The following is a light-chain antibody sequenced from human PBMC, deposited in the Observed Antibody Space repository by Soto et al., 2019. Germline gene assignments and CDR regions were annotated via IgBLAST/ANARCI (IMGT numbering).Light chain of an antibody. CDR2: GNS. V-gene: IGLV1-40*01. CDR3: QSYDSSLSGSEV. CDR1: SSNIGAGYD. Sequence: QPVLTQPPSVSGAPGQRVTISCTGSSSNIGAGYDVHWYQQLPGTAPKLLIYGNSNRPSGVPDRFSGSKSGTSASLAITGLQAEDEADYYCQSYDSSLSGSEVFGGGTQLTAL. J-gene: IGLJ2*01.